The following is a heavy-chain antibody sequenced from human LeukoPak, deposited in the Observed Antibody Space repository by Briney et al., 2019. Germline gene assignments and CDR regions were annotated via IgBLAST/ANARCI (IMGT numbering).Heavy chain of an antibody. CDR2: ISYDGSNE. J-gene: IGHJ4*02. D-gene: IGHD6-19*01. CDR3: AKDPASEYSSGWYDYFDY. Sequence: GRSLRLSCATSGFTLSSFGMHWVRQAPGKGLEWVAFISYDGSNEFYADSVKGRFTISRDNSKNTLYLQMNSLRGEDTAVYYCAKDPASEYSSGWYDYFDYWGQGTLVTVSS. CDR1: GFTLSSFG. V-gene: IGHV3-30*18.